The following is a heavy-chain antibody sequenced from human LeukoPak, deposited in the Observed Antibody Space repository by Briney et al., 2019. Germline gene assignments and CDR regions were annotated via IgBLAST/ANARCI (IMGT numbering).Heavy chain of an antibody. CDR3: AHTRHGATPTRLDF. D-gene: IGHD4/OR15-4a*01. V-gene: IGHV2-5*02. CDR2: IYWDDDK. J-gene: IGHJ4*02. CDR1: GFSLTSGGEG. Sequence: SGPTLVKPTQTLTLTCSFSGFSLTSGGEGVASIRQPPGKAPEWLALIYWDDDKRFRPSLQNRLTVSKDTSKNQVVLSMTKMDPLDTGTYYCAHTRHGATPTRLDFWGQGILVVVS.